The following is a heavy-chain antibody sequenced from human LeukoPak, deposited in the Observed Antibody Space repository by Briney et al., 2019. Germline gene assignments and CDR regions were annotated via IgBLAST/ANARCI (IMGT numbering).Heavy chain of an antibody. CDR1: GYTFTGYY. D-gene: IGHD5-18*01. CDR2: INPNSGGT. V-gene: IGHV1-2*02. Sequence: ASVKVSCKASGYTFTGYYMHWVRQAPGQGLEWMGWINPNSGGTNYAQKFQGRVTVTRDTSISTAYMELSRLRSDDTAVYYCAREWVDTAMVTTLNWFDPWGQGTLVTVSS. J-gene: IGHJ5*02. CDR3: AREWVDTAMVTTLNWFDP.